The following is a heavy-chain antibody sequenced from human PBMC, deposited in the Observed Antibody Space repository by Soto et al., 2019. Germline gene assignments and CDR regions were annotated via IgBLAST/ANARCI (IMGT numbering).Heavy chain of an antibody. D-gene: IGHD3-22*01. CDR3: ARQIYDSDTGPNFQYYFDS. V-gene: IGHV5-10-1*01. Sequence: PGESLKISCKGSGYSFTTNWIGWVRQVPGKGLEWMGRIDPSDSQTYYSPSFRGHVTISVTKSITTVFLQWSSLRASDTAMYYCARQIYDSDTGPNFQYYFDSWGQGTPVTVSS. CDR1: GYSFTTNW. CDR2: IDPSDSQT. J-gene: IGHJ4*02.